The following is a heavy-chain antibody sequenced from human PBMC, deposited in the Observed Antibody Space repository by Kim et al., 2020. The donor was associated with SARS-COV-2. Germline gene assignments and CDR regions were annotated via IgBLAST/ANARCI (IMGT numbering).Heavy chain of an antibody. V-gene: IGHV1-69*01. J-gene: IGHJ4*02. CDR3: ATGPFYDSSGYYYNY. Sequence: QKFQGRVTITADESTSTAYMELSSLRSEDTAVYYCATGPFYDSSGYYYNYWGQGTLVTVSS. D-gene: IGHD3-22*01.